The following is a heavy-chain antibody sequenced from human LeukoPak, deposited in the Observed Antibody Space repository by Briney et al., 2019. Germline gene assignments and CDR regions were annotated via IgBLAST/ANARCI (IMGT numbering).Heavy chain of an antibody. Sequence: GGSLRLSCAASGFTFSSYGMHWVRQAPGKGLEWVAFIRYDGSNKYYADSVKGRFTISRDNSKNTLYLQMNSLRAEDTAVYYCAKACYYDSSCYYDNYYYYMDVWGKGTTVTVSS. CDR3: AKACYYDSSCYYDNYYYYMDV. D-gene: IGHD3-22*01. CDR1: GFTFSSYG. CDR2: IRYDGSNK. V-gene: IGHV3-30*02. J-gene: IGHJ6*03.